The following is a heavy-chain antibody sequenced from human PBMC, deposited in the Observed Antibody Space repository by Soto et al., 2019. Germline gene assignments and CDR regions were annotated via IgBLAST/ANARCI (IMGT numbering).Heavy chain of an antibody. Sequence: GSLRLSCTASGFTFGDYAMSWFRQAPGKGLEWVGFIRSKAYGGTTEYAASVKGRFTISRDDSKSIAYLQMNSLKTEDTAVYYCTSQSSRDYDFWSGYFDYWGQGTLVTVSS. CDR2: IRSKAYGGTT. CDR1: GFTFGDYA. J-gene: IGHJ4*02. D-gene: IGHD3-3*01. CDR3: TSQSSRDYDFWSGYFDY. V-gene: IGHV3-49*03.